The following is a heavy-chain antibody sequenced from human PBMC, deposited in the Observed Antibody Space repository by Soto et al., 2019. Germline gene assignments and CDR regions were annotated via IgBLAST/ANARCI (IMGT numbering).Heavy chain of an antibody. CDR2: ISYSGST. Sequence: SETLSLTCPVSGGYLSSYCLSWIRQPPGKGLEWIGYISYSGSTNYNPSLKSRVTISVDTSNNQFSLKLSSVTAADTAVYYCARHISSSWRRAFDIWGQGTMVTVSS. CDR3: ARHISSSWRRAFDI. V-gene: IGHV4-59*08. D-gene: IGHD6-13*01. J-gene: IGHJ3*02. CDR1: GGYLSSYC.